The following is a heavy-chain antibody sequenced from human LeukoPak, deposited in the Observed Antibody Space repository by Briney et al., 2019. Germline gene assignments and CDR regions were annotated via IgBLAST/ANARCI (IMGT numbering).Heavy chain of an antibody. V-gene: IGHV3-21*01. CDR3: ARGPVYSSGWYRNWFDP. Sequence: PGRSLRLSCAASGFTFSSYSMNWVRQAPGKGLEWVSSISSSSSYIYYADSVKGRFTISRDNAKNSLYLQMNSLRAEDTAVYYCARGPVYSSGWYRNWFDPWGQGTLVTVSS. CDR1: GFTFSSYS. CDR2: ISSSSSYI. D-gene: IGHD6-19*01. J-gene: IGHJ5*02.